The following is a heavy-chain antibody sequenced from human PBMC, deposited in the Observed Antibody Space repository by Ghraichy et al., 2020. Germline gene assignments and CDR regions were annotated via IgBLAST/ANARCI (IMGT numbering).Heavy chain of an antibody. CDR1: EFLFSTYN. J-gene: IGHJ5*02. D-gene: IGHD3-10*01. CDR3: ARGYGSGRNRFDP. CDR2: ISSSSSTI. Sequence: GESLNISCAASEFLFSTYNMNWVRQAPGRGLEWVSYISSSSSTIHYADSVQGRFTISRDNAKNSLYLQMNSLRAEDTAVYYCARGYGSGRNRFDPCGQGTLVTVSS. V-gene: IGHV3-48*01.